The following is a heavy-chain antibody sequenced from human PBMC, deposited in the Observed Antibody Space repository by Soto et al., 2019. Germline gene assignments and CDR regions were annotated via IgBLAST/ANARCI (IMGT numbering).Heavy chain of an antibody. CDR1: GGSISSYY. V-gene: IGHV4-59*12. CDR3: ARGSSGTMIVVTAAFDI. CDR2: IYYSGST. D-gene: IGHD3-22*01. Sequence: PSETLSLTCTVSGGSISSYYWSWIRQPPGKGLEWIGYIYYSGSTNYNPSLKSRVTVSVDTSKNQFSLKLSSVTAADTAVYYCARGSSGTMIVVTAAFDIWGQGTMVTVSS. J-gene: IGHJ3*02.